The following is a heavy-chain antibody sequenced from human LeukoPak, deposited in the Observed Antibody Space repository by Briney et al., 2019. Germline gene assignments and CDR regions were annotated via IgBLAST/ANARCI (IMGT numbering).Heavy chain of an antibody. Sequence: GGSLRLSCAASGFTVSSNYMSWVRQAPGKGLEWVSDIYSGGSTYYADSVKGRFTISRDNSKNTLYLQMNSLRAEYTAVYYRARDGAYGGMDVWGRGTTVTVTS. D-gene: IGHD4-17*01. CDR2: IYSGGST. V-gene: IGHV3-66*01. CDR3: ARDGAYGGMDV. CDR1: GFTVSSNY. J-gene: IGHJ6*02.